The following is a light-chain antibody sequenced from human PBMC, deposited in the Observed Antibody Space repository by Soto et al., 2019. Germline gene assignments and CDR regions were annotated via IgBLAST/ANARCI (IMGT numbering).Light chain of an antibody. V-gene: IGKV1-5*03. CDR3: QQYNSYSQWT. CDR2: KAS. Sequence: DIHMTQSPSTLSASVGDRVTITCRASQSISSWLAWYQQKPGKAPKLLIYKASSLESGVPSRFSGSGSGTEFTLTISSLQPDDFATYYCQQYNSYSQWTFGQGTKV. CDR1: QSISSW. J-gene: IGKJ1*01.